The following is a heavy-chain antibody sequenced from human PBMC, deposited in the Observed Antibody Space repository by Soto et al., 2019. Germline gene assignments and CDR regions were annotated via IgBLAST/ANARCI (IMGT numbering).Heavy chain of an antibody. CDR1: VDSITTYY. J-gene: IGHJ6*02. CDR3: ARFSNNWFQTEGMDV. D-gene: IGHD1-1*01. Sequence: LSLTCTVSVDSITTYYWNWIRQSAGKGLEWIGRIDASGNTNYNPSLNSRVTLSVDTSKKQFSLKLTSVTAADTAVYYCARFSNNWFQTEGMDVWGQGTTVTVSS. V-gene: IGHV4-4*07. CDR2: IDASGNT.